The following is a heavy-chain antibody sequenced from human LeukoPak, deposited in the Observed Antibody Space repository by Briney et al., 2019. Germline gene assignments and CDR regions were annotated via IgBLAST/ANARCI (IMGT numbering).Heavy chain of an antibody. J-gene: IGHJ3*01. CDR1: GGSISSGSYY. Sequence: PSQTLSLTCTVSGGSISSGSYYWSWIRQPAGKGLEWIGRTYLSGNTNYNPSLKSRVTISLDTSKNQISLKLSSVTAADAAVYYCAREWFGEFLHAFDLWGQGTMVTVSS. D-gene: IGHD3-10*01. CDR2: TYLSGNT. V-gene: IGHV4-61*02. CDR3: AREWFGEFLHAFDL.